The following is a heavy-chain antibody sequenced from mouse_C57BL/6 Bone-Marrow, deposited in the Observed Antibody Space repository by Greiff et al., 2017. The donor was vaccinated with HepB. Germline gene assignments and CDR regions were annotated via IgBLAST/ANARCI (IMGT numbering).Heavy chain of an antibody. CDR1: GFTFSDYG. D-gene: IGHD2-5*01. J-gene: IGHJ3*01. Sequence: EVKVVESGGGLVKPGGSLKLSCAASGFTFSDYGMHWVRQAPEKGLEWVAYISSGSSTIYYADTVKGRFTISRDNAKNTVFLQMTSLRSEDTAMYYCAGPHYSNSAWFAYWGQGTLVTVSA. V-gene: IGHV5-17*01. CDR2: ISSGSSTI. CDR3: AGPHYSNSAWFAY.